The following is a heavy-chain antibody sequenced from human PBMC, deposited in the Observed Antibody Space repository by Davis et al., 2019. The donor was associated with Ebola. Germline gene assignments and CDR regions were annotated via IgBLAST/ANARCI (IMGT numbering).Heavy chain of an antibody. D-gene: IGHD3-3*01. CDR1: GFTFITAW. Sequence: GESLKISCAASGFTFITAWMTWVRQAPGKGLEWVSAISGSGGSTYYADSVKGRFTISRDNSKKTLYLQMNSLRAEDTAVYYCAKSGLSFGVVKYHYGMDVWGKGTTVTVSS. CDR3: AKSGLSFGVVKYHYGMDV. CDR2: ISGSGGST. J-gene: IGHJ6*04. V-gene: IGHV3-23*01.